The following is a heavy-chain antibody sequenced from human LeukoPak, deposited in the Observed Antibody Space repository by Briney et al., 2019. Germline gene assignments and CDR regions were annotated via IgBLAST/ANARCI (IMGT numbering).Heavy chain of an antibody. CDR3: ARHQKLKYQLPYYFDY. Sequence: PSETLSLTCTVSGGSISSYYWSWIRQPPGKGLEWIGYIYYSGSTNYNPSLKSRVTISVDTSKNQFSLKLSSVTAADTAVYYCARHQKLKYQLPYYFDYWGQGTLVTVSS. V-gene: IGHV4-59*08. CDR1: GGSISSYY. D-gene: IGHD2-2*01. CDR2: IYYSGST. J-gene: IGHJ4*02.